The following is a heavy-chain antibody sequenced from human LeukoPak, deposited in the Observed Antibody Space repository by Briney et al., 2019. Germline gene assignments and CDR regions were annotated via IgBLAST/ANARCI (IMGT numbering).Heavy chain of an antibody. J-gene: IGHJ4*02. CDR3: AKSGGFFDT. V-gene: IGHV3-7*01. D-gene: IGHD1-26*01. CDR1: GFTFTNYW. Sequence: GGSLRLSCAVSGFTFTNYWMTWVRQAPGKGLEWVANIEQDGSDKYYVNSVVGRFTISRDNAQNLLYLHMNSLRAEDTGVYYCAKSGGFFDTWGQGTLVTVSS. CDR2: IEQDGSDK.